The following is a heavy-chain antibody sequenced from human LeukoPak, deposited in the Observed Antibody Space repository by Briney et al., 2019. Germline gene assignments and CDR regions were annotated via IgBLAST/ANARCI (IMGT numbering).Heavy chain of an antibody. Sequence: SQTLSLSCAVSGGSISSYFWSWIRQPPGKRLSWVGYIYYSGSNNNNPSLKSRVTISVDTSKNQFSLKLSSVTAADTAVYYCARQGDMTLFDYWGQGTLVTVSS. CDR1: GGSISSYF. CDR2: IYYSGSN. J-gene: IGHJ4*02. V-gene: IGHV4-59*08. D-gene: IGHD3-16*01. CDR3: ARQGDMTLFDY.